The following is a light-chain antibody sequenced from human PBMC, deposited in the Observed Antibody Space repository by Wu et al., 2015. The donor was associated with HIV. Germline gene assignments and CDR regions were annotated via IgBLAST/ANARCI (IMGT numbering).Light chain of an antibody. CDR1: QSIDNY. J-gene: IGKJ2*01. Sequence: DIQMTQSPPSLSASVGDRVTITCRASQSIDNYLNWYQHKPGKAPKLLIYAASTLQGGVPSRFSGSGSGTYFTLTISSVRPEDFASYYCQQSYNTLYNFGPGTKLEIK. CDR3: QQSYNTLYN. V-gene: IGKV1-39*01. CDR2: AAS.